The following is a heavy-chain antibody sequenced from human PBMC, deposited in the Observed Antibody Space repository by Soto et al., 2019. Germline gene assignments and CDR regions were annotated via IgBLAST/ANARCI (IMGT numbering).Heavy chain of an antibody. J-gene: IGHJ4*02. CDR1: GGTFSSYT. V-gene: IGHV1-69*08. Sequence: QGQLVQSGAEVKKPGSSVKVSCKASGGTFSSYTISWVRQAPGQGLEWMGRIIPILGIANYAQKFQGRVTITADKSTSTAYMELSSLGSEDTAVYYCARDDVGYYDSSGYFDYWGQGTLVTVSS. CDR3: ARDDVGYYDSSGYFDY. CDR2: IIPILGIA. D-gene: IGHD3-22*01.